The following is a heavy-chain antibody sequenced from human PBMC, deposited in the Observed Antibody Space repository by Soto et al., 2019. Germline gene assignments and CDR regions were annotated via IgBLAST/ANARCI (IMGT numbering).Heavy chain of an antibody. D-gene: IGHD3-3*01. CDR1: GFTFSGDW. V-gene: IGHV3-74*01. CDR2: ISPDGTTT. J-gene: IGHJ5*02. Sequence: GGSLRLSCVASGFTFSGDWMHWVRQVPGKGQVWVSRISPDGTTTYYADSVKGRFTISRDNAKNTLYLQMNGLRADDTAVYYCSRGRSPYYGYFDPWGPGTLVTVSS. CDR3: SRGRSPYYGYFDP.